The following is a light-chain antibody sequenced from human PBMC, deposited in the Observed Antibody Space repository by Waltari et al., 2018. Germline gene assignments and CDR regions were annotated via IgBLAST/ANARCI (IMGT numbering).Light chain of an antibody. Sequence: QSALTQPASVSGSPGQSITISCTGTSRDVGGYNYVTWYQQHPGKAPKLMIFDVNKRPSGVSNCFSGAKSGNTASLTISGLQAEDEAEYHCSSYTSTNAWMFGGGTKLTVL. CDR2: DVN. CDR1: SRDVGGYNY. V-gene: IGLV2-14*03. CDR3: SSYTSTNAWM. J-gene: IGLJ3*02.